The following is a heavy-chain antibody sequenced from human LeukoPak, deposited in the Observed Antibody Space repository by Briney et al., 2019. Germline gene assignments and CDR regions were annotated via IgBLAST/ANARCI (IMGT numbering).Heavy chain of an antibody. Sequence: GKSLRLSCAASGFTFSSYGMHWVRQAPGKGLEWVAVISYDGSNKYYADSVKGRFTIPRDDSKNTLYLQMNSLRAEDTAVYYCAKFTRTLVRGALVNWGQGTLVTVSS. CDR1: GFTFSSYG. D-gene: IGHD3-10*01. J-gene: IGHJ4*02. CDR2: ISYDGSNK. V-gene: IGHV3-30*18. CDR3: AKFTRTLVRGALVN.